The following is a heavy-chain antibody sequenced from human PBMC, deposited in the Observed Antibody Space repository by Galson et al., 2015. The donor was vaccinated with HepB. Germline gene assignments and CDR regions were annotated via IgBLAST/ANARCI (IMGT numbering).Heavy chain of an antibody. D-gene: IGHD5-24*01. CDR3: AKRLRLATGSRYFDY. J-gene: IGHJ4*02. CDR1: GFTFSSYA. CDR2: ISGSGGST. V-gene: IGHV3-23*01. Sequence: SLRLSCAVSGFTFSSYAMSWVRQAPGKGLEWVSAISGSGGSTYYADSVKGRFTISRDNSKNTLYLQVNSLRAEDTAVYYCAKRLRLATGSRYFDYWGQGTLVTVSS.